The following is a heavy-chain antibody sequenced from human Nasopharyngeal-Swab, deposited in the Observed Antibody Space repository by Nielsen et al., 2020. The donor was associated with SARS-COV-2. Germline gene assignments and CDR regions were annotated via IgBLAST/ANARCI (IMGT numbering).Heavy chain of an antibody. V-gene: IGHV4-39*01. D-gene: IGHD4-17*01. Sequence: PGKGLEWIRSIYYSGSTYCTPSLKSRVTISVDTSKNQFSLKLSSVTAADTAVYYCARLGYGDSNWFDPWGPGTLVTFSS. CDR2: IYYSGST. CDR3: ARLGYGDSNWFDP. J-gene: IGHJ5*02.